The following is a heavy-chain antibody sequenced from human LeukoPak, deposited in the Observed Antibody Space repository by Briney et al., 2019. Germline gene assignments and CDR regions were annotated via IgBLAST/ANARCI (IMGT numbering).Heavy chain of an antibody. CDR3: AKDYYYDSSGYYYGDAFDI. V-gene: IGHV3-23*01. D-gene: IGHD3-22*01. CDR1: GFTFSAYA. Sequence: QPGGSLRLSCAASGFTFSAYAMAWVRQAPGKGLELVSTISGSGGTTYSADSVKGRFTISRDNSKNILYLQVNSLRAGDTAVYYCAKDYYYDSSGYYYGDAFDIWGQGTMVTVSS. CDR2: ISGSGGTT. J-gene: IGHJ3*02.